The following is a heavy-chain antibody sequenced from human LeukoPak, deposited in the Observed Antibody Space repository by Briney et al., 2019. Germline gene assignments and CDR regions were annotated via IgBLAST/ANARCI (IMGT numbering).Heavy chain of an antibody. CDR3: ARDRGSYSVN. Sequence: GGSLRLSCAASGFIFRSYLMTWVRQAPGKGLEWVANIKQDGSEKYYVDSVKGRFTISRDNAKNSLYLQINSLRAEDTAVCYCARDRGSYSVNWGQGTLVTVSS. CDR2: IKQDGSEK. D-gene: IGHD1-26*01. V-gene: IGHV3-7*01. CDR1: GFIFRSYL. J-gene: IGHJ4*02.